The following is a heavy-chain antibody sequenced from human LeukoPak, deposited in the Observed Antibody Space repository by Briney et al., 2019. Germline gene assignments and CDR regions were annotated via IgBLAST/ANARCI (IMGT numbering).Heavy chain of an antibody. V-gene: IGHV4-4*07. D-gene: IGHD2-21*01. CDR2: MYTSGST. J-gene: IGHJ6*03. CDR3: ARGIRYYYMDV. CDR1: GGSISSYY. Sequence: SETLSLTCTVSGGSISSYYWSWIRQPAGKGLEWIGRMYTSGSTNYNPSLKSRVTMSVDTSKNQFSLKLSTVTAADTAVYYGARGIRYYYMDVWGKGTTVTVSS.